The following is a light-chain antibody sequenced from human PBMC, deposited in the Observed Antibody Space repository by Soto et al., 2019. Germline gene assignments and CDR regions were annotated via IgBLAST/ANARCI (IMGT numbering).Light chain of an antibody. V-gene: IGKV3-11*01. CDR2: DAS. J-gene: IGKJ5*01. CDR3: QRRYNWPPIT. CDR1: QTVSSN. Sequence: EIVLTQSPGTLSLSPGEGATLSCWASQTVSSNYLAWYQQKPGQAPRLLIYDASNRATGIPARFSGSGSGTDFTLTISSLEPEDFAVYYCQRRYNWPPITFGQGTRLE.